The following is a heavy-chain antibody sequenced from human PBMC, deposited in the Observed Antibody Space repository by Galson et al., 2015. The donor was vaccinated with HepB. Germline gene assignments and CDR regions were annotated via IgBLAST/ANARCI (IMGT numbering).Heavy chain of an antibody. CDR2: IRSKAYGGTT. V-gene: IGHV3-49*03. CDR1: GFTFGDYA. J-gene: IGHJ6*02. CDR3: TRVTALLWFGVGFGMDV. Sequence: SLRLSCAASGFTFGDYAMSWFRQALGKGLEWVGFIRSKAYGGTTEYAASVKGRFTISRDDSKSIAYLQMNSLKTEDTAVYYCTRVTALLWFGVGFGMDVWGQGTTVTVSS. D-gene: IGHD3-10*01.